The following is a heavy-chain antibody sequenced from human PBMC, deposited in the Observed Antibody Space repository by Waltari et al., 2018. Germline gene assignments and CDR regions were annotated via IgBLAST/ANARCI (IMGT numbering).Heavy chain of an antibody. J-gene: IGHJ4*02. CDR2: INHSGST. Sequence: QVQLQQWGAGLLKPSETLSLTCAVYGGSFSGYYWSWIRQPPGKGLGWIGEINHSGSTTDNPSLKGRVTISVDTSKNQFSLKLSSVTAADTAVYYCASRKITMVRGVTPFDYWGQGTLVTVSS. CDR1: GGSFSGYY. V-gene: IGHV4-34*01. CDR3: ASRKITMVRGVTPFDY. D-gene: IGHD3-10*01.